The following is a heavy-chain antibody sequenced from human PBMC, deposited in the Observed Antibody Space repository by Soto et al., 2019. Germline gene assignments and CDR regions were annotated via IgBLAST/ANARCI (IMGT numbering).Heavy chain of an antibody. CDR2: IYWDDDK. Sequence: QITLKESGPTLVKPTQTLTLTCTFSGFSLSTSGVGVGWIRQPPVKALEWLALIYWDDDKRYSPSLKSRLTITKDTSKNQVVLTMTHMDPVDTATYYCAHRESSMATRYWYFDLWGRGTLVTGSS. CDR1: GFSLSTSGVG. D-gene: IGHD3-10*01. J-gene: IGHJ2*01. CDR3: AHRESSMATRYWYFDL. V-gene: IGHV2-5*02.